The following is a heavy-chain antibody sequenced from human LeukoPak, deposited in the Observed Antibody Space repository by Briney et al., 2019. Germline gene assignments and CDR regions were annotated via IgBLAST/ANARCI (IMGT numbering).Heavy chain of an antibody. J-gene: IGHJ4*02. D-gene: IGHD1-26*01. Sequence: GGSLRLSCAASGFTFSSYGFHWVRQPPGKGLEWVAVIWNDGSKKYYADSVKGRFTISRDNSKNTLHLQMNSLRAEDTAVYYCARDEGLVAADLDYWGQGSLVTVSS. CDR1: GFTFSSYG. CDR3: ARDEGLVAADLDY. CDR2: IWNDGSKK. V-gene: IGHV3-33*01.